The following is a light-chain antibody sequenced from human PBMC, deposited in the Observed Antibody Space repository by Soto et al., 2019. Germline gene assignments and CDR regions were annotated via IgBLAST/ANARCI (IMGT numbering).Light chain of an antibody. J-gene: IGKJ5*01. CDR1: PSVTNF. V-gene: IGKV3-11*01. CDR3: QQRNVWPPVT. Sequence: EIVLTQSPATLSLSPGERATLSCRASPSVTNFLAWYQQKPGQAPRLLIYGAFNRATGIPATFSGSGSGTDFTLTISSLEPEDSAVYYYQQRNVWPPVTFGQGTRLEIK. CDR2: GAF.